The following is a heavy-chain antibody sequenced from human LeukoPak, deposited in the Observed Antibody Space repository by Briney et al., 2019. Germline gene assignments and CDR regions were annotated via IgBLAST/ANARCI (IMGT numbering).Heavy chain of an antibody. V-gene: IGHV3-23*01. CDR3: ARGGYYDNNWFDP. CDR1: GFTFSSYG. J-gene: IGHJ5*02. Sequence: GGSLRLSCAASGFTFSSYGMSWVRQAPGKGLEWVSAISGSGGSTYYADSVKGRFTISRDNSKNTLYLQMNSLRAEDTAVYYCARGGYYDNNWFDPWGQGTLVTVSS. CDR2: ISGSGGST. D-gene: IGHD3-9*01.